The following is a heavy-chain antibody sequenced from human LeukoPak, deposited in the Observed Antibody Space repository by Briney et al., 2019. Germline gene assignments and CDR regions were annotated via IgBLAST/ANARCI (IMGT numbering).Heavy chain of an antibody. CDR2: IKSDGKK. D-gene: IGHD6-19*01. CDR1: GFIFNTYA. Sequence: GGSLSLSCAASGFIFNTYAMSWVRQAPGMGLEWVSAIKSDGKKNYSDSMKGRFTISRDNSKNTLFLQINSLRAEDTALYYCAKCRVETYSSGWCNWLDPWGEGTDVTVSS. CDR3: AKCRVETYSSGWCNWLDP. V-gene: IGHV3-23*01. J-gene: IGHJ5*02.